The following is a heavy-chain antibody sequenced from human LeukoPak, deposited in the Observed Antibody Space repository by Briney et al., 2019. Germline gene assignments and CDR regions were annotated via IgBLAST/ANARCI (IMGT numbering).Heavy chain of an antibody. Sequence: ASVKVSCKASGYTFTGYYMHWVRQAPGQGLEWMGWINPNSGGTNYAQKFQGRVTMTRDTSIRTAYMELSRLRSDDTAVYYCARSKFGEGDWFDPWGQGTLVTVSS. J-gene: IGHJ5*02. CDR3: ARSKFGEGDWFDP. CDR1: GYTFTGYY. D-gene: IGHD3-10*01. CDR2: INPNSGGT. V-gene: IGHV1-2*02.